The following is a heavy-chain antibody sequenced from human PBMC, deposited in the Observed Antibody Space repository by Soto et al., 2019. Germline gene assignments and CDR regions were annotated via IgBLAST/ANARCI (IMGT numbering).Heavy chain of an antibody. CDR1: GGSISNYY. CDR3: ARYTGTYYVY. D-gene: IGHD1-26*01. Sequence: PSETLSLTCTVSGGSISNYYWSWIRQPPGKGLEWIGFISYSGSTNYNPSLKSRVTISVGTSKNQFSLKLSSVTAADTAVYYCARYTGTYYVYWGQGTLVTVSS. J-gene: IGHJ4*02. V-gene: IGHV4-59*01. CDR2: ISYSGST.